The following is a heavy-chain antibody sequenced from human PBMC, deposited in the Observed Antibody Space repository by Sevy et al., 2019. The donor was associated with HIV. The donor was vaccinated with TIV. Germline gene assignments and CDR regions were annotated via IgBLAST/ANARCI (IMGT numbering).Heavy chain of an antibody. CDR1: GFTFSSYW. CDR3: VREGLGGFSYSLDC. Sequence: GGSLRLSCAASGFTFSSYWMSWVRQAPGKGLEWVATMKQDGSEKYYVDSVKGRFTISRDNAKHSLYLQMNSLRAEDTAVYYCVREGLGGFSYSLDCWGPGTLVTVSS. V-gene: IGHV3-7*01. D-gene: IGHD5-18*01. CDR2: MKQDGSEK. J-gene: IGHJ4*02.